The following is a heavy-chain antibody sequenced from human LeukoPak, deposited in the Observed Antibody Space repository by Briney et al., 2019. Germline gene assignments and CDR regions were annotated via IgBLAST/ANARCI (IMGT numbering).Heavy chain of an antibody. CDR2: ISSSGSTM. D-gene: IGHD6-13*01. J-gene: IGHJ4*02. CDR3: ASSSWYALDY. V-gene: IGHV3-48*03. CDR1: GFTFSSYE. Sequence: GGSLRLSCAASGFTFSSYEMNRVRQAPGKGLEWISYISSSGSTMYYADSVKGRFTISRDNAKNSLYLQMNSLRAEDTAIYYCASSSWYALDYWGQGTLVTVSS.